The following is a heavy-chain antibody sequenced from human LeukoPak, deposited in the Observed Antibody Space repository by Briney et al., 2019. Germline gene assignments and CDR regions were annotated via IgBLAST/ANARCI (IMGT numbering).Heavy chain of an antibody. Sequence: GGSLRLSCAASGFTFSGYSMNWVRRAPGKGLEWVSSISTTSDYIHYADSLKGRVAISRDNAKNSLYLQMNSLRAEDTAVYYCARGGIYSQGFDYWGQGSLVTVSS. CDR2: ISTTSDYI. J-gene: IGHJ4*02. V-gene: IGHV3-21*01. CDR1: GFTFSGYS. D-gene: IGHD6-13*01. CDR3: ARGGIYSQGFDY.